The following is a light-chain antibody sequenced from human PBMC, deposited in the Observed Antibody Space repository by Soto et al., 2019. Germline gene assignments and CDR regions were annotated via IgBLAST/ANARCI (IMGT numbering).Light chain of an antibody. Sequence: EIVLTQSPCTLSLSPGERATLSCRASQSVSSSYLAWYQQKPGRPPRLLIYGASSRATGIPERFSGSGSGTDFALTISRREPEDFAVYYCHQYGSTDSVTFGQGTRVEIK. V-gene: IGKV3-20*01. CDR3: HQYGSTDSVT. CDR1: QSVSSSY. CDR2: GAS. J-gene: IGKJ5*01.